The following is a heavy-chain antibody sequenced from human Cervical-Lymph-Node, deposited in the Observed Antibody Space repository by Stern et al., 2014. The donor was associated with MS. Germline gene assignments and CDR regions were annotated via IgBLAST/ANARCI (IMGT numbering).Heavy chain of an antibody. CDR3: ARDDCSGGSCYSSLFDY. J-gene: IGHJ4*02. Sequence: EVPLEESGGGLVKPGGSLRLSCAASGFTFSSYSMNWVRQAPGKGLEWVSSISSSSSYIYYADSVKGRFTISRDNAKNSLYLQMNSLRAEDTAVYYCARDDCSGGSCYSSLFDYWGQGTLVTVSS. CDR2: ISSSSSYI. CDR1: GFTFSSYS. V-gene: IGHV3-21*01. D-gene: IGHD2-15*01.